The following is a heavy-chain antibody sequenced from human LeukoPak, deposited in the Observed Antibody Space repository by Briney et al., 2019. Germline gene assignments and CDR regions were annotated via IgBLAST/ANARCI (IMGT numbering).Heavy chain of an antibody. CDR3: ARDFEGRGDFWSGYHYYYYMDV. CDR2: IKQDGSEK. Sequence: GGSLRLSCAASGFTFSSYWMSWVRQAPGKGLEWVANIKQDGSEKYYVDSVKGRFTISRDNAKNSLYLQMNSLRAEDTAVYYCARDFEGRGDFWSGYHYYYYMDVWGKGTTVTVSS. V-gene: IGHV3-7*01. CDR1: GFTFSSYW. D-gene: IGHD3-3*01. J-gene: IGHJ6*03.